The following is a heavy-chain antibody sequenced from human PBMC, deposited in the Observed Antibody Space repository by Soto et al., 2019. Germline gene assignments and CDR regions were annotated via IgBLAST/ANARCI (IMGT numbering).Heavy chain of an antibody. Sequence: GGSLRLSCSASGFTFSSFSMHWVRQAPGKGLEYVSGISSNGISTYYADSVKGRFTISRDNSENTLYLQMSSLRAEDTAVYYCARDKTAAGLDYWGQGTLVTVSS. V-gene: IGHV3-64*04. CDR3: ARDKTAAGLDY. CDR2: ISSNGIST. CDR1: GFTFSSFS. D-gene: IGHD6-13*01. J-gene: IGHJ4*02.